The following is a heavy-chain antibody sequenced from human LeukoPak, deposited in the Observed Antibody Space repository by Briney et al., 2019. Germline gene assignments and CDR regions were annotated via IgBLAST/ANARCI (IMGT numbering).Heavy chain of an antibody. D-gene: IGHD1-26*01. CDR2: INTNTGNP. CDR3: AKGGANNLYYFDY. J-gene: IGHJ4*02. CDR1: GYTFTSYA. Sequence: ASVKVSCKASGYTFTSYAMNCVRQAPGQGLEWMGWINTNTGNPTYAQGFTGRFVFSLDTSVSTAYLQISSLKAEDTAVYYCAKGGANNLYYFDYWGQETLVTVSS. V-gene: IGHV7-4-1*02.